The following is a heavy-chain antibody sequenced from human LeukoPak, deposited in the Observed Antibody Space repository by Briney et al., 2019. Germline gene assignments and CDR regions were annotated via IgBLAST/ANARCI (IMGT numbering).Heavy chain of an antibody. J-gene: IGHJ4*02. D-gene: IGHD3-22*01. Sequence: PGGSLRLSCAASGFTFNSYWMHWVRQAPGKGLVWVSRINSDGSTTSYAASVEGRFTISRDDAKNTLYLQMNSLRADDTAVYYCARGHHYYDSSAYYYWGQGTLVTVSS. CDR2: INSDGSTT. V-gene: IGHV3-74*01. CDR3: ARGHHYYDSSAYYY. CDR1: GFTFNSYW.